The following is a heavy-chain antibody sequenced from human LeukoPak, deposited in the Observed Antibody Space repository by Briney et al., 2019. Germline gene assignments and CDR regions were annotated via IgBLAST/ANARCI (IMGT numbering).Heavy chain of an antibody. CDR3: GRGPFLYYYDSRPSYYFDY. CDR1: GGSISSGGYY. J-gene: IGHJ4*02. CDR2: IYHSGST. Sequence: SETLSLTCTVSGGSISSGGYYWSWIRQPPGKGLEGIGYIYHSGSTYYNPSLKSRVTISVDRSKNQFSLKLSSVTAADTAVYYCGRGPFLYYYDSRPSYYFDYWGQGTLVTVSS. V-gene: IGHV4-30-2*01. D-gene: IGHD3-22*01.